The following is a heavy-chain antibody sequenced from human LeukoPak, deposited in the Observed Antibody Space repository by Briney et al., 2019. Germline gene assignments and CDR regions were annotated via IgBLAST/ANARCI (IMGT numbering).Heavy chain of an antibody. D-gene: IGHD2-15*01. CDR1: GFTFKTYA. V-gene: IGHV3-53*04. J-gene: IGHJ6*02. CDR2: IYSGGST. Sequence: VQPGGSLRLSCAASGFTFKTYAMSWVRQAPGKGLEWVSVIYSGGSTYYADSVKGRFTISRHNSKNTLYLQMNSLRAEDTAVYYCATVAATPYYYYGMDVWGQGTTVTVSS. CDR3: ATVAATPYYYYGMDV.